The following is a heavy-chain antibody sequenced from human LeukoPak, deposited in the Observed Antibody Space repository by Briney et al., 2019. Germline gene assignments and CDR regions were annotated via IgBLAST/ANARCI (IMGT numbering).Heavy chain of an antibody. D-gene: IGHD6-13*01. CDR3: ARETGQQLAPFDY. CDR1: GYTFTSYY. J-gene: IGHJ4*02. CDR2: INPSGDST. V-gene: IGHV1-46*01. Sequence: ASVKVSCKASGYTFTSYYMHWVRQAPGQGLEWMGIINPSGDSTSYAQKFQGRVTMTRDTSTSTVYMEPSSLRSEDTAVYYCARETGQQLAPFDYWGQGTLVTVSS.